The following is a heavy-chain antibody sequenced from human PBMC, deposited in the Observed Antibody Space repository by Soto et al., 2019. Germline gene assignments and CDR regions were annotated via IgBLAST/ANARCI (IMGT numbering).Heavy chain of an antibody. D-gene: IGHD3-16*02. CDR3: ARLYGLDAFDI. V-gene: IGHV4-59*08. Sequence: QVQLQESGPGMVKPSETLSLTCTVSGGSISSYYWSWIRQPPGKGLEWIGYIYYSGSTNYNPSLKXXVTISVDTSKNQFSLKLSSVTAADTAVYYCARLYGLDAFDIWGQGTMVTVSS. CDR2: IYYSGST. CDR1: GGSISSYY. J-gene: IGHJ3*02.